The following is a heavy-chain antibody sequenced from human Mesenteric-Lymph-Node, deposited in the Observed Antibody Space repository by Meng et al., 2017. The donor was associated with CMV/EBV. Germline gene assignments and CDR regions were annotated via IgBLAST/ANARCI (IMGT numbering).Heavy chain of an antibody. V-gene: IGHV4-59*01. CDR2: IYYSGNT. CDR3: ASMGGYCSSTSCYPYFHH. D-gene: IGHD2-2*01. J-gene: IGHJ1*01. Sequence: SETLSLTCTVSGGPMSRNYWTWIRQPPGKGLEWIGYIYYSGNTNYNPSLKSRVTISVDTSQNQFSLKLSSVTAADTAVYYCASMGGYCSSTSCYPYFHHWGQGTLVTVSS. CDR1: GGPMSRNY.